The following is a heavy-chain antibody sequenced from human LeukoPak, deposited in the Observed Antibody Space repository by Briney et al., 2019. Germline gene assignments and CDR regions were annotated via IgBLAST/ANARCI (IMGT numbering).Heavy chain of an antibody. J-gene: IGHJ5*02. CDR1: GITFSSHA. V-gene: IGHV3-23*01. CDR3: AKDCSSSSCSNWFAP. D-gene: IGHD2-2*01. Sequence: PGGSLRLSCAASGITFSSHAMTWVRQAPGKGLEWVSGISGSGGSTYYADSVKGRFTISRDNSKNTVYLQLNSLRVEDSAIYYCAKDCSSSSCSNWFAPWGQGTLVTVSS. CDR2: ISGSGGST.